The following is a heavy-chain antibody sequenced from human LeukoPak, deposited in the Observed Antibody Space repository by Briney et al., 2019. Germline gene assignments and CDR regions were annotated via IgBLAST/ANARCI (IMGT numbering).Heavy chain of an antibody. V-gene: IGHV4-34*01. Sequence: PSETLALTCAVNGGSFTGYNWRWRHQPPGKGRNWIGEINHSGSTNYNPSLKSRVTISVDTSKNQFSLKLSSVTAADTAVYYCARGVDTAMVGWFDPWGQGTLVTVSS. CDR1: GGSFTGYN. D-gene: IGHD5-18*01. J-gene: IGHJ5*02. CDR3: ARGVDTAMVGWFDP. CDR2: INHSGST.